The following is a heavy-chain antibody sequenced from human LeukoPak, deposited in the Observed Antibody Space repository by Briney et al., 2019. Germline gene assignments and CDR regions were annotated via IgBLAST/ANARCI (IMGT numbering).Heavy chain of an antibody. Sequence: SETLSLTCTVSGYSISSGYYWGWIRQPPGKGLEWIGSIYHSGSSYYNPSLKSRVTISVDTSNNQFSLKLTSVTAADTAVYYCARGSVKFDYWGQGTLVTVSS. CDR2: IYHSGSS. V-gene: IGHV4-38-2*02. CDR3: ARGSVKFDY. CDR1: GYSISSGYY. J-gene: IGHJ4*02.